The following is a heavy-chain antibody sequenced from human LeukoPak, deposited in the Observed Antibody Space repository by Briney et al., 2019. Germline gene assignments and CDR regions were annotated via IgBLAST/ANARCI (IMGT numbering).Heavy chain of an antibody. Sequence: PSQTLSLTCTVSGDSLSIGSYYWIWIRQPAGKGLEWIARIYTSGSTNYNPSLKSRVTISVHTSKNQFSLKLSSVNAADTAVYYCARRSGSYYGYGAFDIWGQGTMVTVSS. J-gene: IGHJ3*02. D-gene: IGHD1-26*01. CDR2: IYTSGST. CDR3: ARRSGSYYGYGAFDI. V-gene: IGHV4-61*02. CDR1: GDSLSIGSYY.